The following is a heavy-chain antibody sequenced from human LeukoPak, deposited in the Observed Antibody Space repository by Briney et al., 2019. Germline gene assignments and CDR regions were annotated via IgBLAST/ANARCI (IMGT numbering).Heavy chain of an antibody. V-gene: IGHV3-30*18. CDR2: ISHDGSDK. Sequence: QPGWSLRLSCAASGFTFSGYGMHWVRQDPGKGLDWVAVISHDGSDKYYADSVKGRFTISRDNSKNTLYVQMNSLRPEDTAVYYCANGGWRDYGGDGFDYWGQGTLVTVSS. D-gene: IGHD4-23*01. J-gene: IGHJ4*02. CDR1: GFTFSGYG. CDR3: ANGGWRDYGGDGFDY.